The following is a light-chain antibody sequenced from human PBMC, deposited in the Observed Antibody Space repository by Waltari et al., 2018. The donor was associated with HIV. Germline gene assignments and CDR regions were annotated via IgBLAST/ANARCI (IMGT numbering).Light chain of an antibody. CDR2: GAS. Sequence: VLLTQSPVTLSVSRGERVTLSCRASQSVNSNLAWYQHKPGQAPRLLIYGASTRATGIPARFSGSGSGTEFSLTISSLQSEDFAVYYCQQYNDWPPYTFGQGTKLEI. CDR3: QQYNDWPPYT. J-gene: IGKJ2*01. V-gene: IGKV3D-15*01. CDR1: QSVNSN.